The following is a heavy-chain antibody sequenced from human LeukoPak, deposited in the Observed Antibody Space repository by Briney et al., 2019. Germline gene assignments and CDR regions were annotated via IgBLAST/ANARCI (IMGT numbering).Heavy chain of an antibody. CDR2: ISAYNGNT. J-gene: IGHJ4*02. CDR1: GYTFTSYG. Sequence: DSVKVSCKASGYTFTSYGISWVRQAPGQGLEWMGWISAYNGNTNYAQKLQGRVTMTTDTSTSTAYMELRSLRPDDTAVYYCASLTYYYDSSGYYFDYWGQGTLVTVSS. D-gene: IGHD3-22*01. CDR3: ASLTYYYDSSGYYFDY. V-gene: IGHV1-18*01.